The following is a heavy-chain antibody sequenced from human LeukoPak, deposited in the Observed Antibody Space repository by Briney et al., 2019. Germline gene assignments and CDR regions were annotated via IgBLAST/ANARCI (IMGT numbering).Heavy chain of an antibody. V-gene: IGHV3-7*01. D-gene: IGHD4-11*01. CDR3: ARSKERSNPFFY. CDR1: GFSFSNYS. CDR2: IKEDGSDQ. Sequence: GGSLRLSCASSGFSFSNYSMTWLRQAPGKGLEWVANIKEDGSDQHYVDSVRGRFTVSRDNAANSMYLQMSSLRPNDTAVYFCARSKERSNPFFYWGQGTLVAVSS. J-gene: IGHJ4*02.